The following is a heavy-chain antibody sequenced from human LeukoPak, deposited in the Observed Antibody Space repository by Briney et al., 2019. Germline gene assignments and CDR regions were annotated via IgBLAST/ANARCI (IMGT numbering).Heavy chain of an antibody. J-gene: IGHJ4*02. CDR3: ARSFYDGSGVAFES. V-gene: IGHV6-1*01. CDR1: GDSVSSNSAA. Sequence: SQTLSLTCAISGDSVSSNSAAWNWIRQSPSRGLEWLGRTYYRTKWYNDYAVSVNSRITINPDTSKNQFSLQLNSVTPEDTAVYYCARSFYDGSGVAFESWGQGTLVTVSS. CDR2: TYYRTKWYN. D-gene: IGHD3-22*01.